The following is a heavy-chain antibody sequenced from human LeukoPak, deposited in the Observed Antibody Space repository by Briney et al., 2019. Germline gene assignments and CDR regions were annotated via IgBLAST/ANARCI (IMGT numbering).Heavy chain of an antibody. J-gene: IGHJ5*02. CDR3: GRAGVYSASSGYGPDR. D-gene: IGHD3-22*01. CDR2: IHSGGET. Sequence: GGSLRVSCAASGFSVSNNYMTWVRQAPGKGLEWVSVIHSGGETYYTDSVKGRFTISRDNSKNTLYLQMNSLRAEDTAVYYCGRAGVYSASSGYGPDRWGQGTLVTVSS. V-gene: IGHV3-53*01. CDR1: GFSVSNNY.